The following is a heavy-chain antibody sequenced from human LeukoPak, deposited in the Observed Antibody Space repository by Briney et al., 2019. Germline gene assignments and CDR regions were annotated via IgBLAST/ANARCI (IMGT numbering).Heavy chain of an antibody. Sequence: GGSLRLSCAASGFTFTSYEMNWVRQAPGKGLEWVALISYDGHNEYYSDSVKGRFTISRDNSKNTLYLQMNSLRPDDTAIYYCAKEDVSGWYGVDYWGRGALVTVSS. V-gene: IGHV3-30*04. D-gene: IGHD6-19*01. J-gene: IGHJ4*02. CDR2: ISYDGHNE. CDR3: AKEDVSGWYGVDY. CDR1: GFTFTSYE.